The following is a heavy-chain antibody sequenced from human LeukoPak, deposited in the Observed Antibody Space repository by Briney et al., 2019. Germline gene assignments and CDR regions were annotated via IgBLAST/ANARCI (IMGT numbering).Heavy chain of an antibody. J-gene: IGHJ4*02. D-gene: IGHD2-15*01. V-gene: IGHV1-46*01. CDR2: INPGGGST. Sequence: ASVKVSCKASGYTLTSYYMHWVRQAPGQGLEWMGIINPGGGSTSYAQKFRGRVTMTRDTSTSTVYMELSSLRSEDTAVYYCARGYCSGGSCFDYWGQGTLVTVSS. CDR3: ARGYCSGGSCFDY. CDR1: GYTLTSYY.